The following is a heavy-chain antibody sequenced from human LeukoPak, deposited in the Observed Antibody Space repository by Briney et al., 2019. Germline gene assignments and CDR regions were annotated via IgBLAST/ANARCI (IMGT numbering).Heavy chain of an antibody. CDR2: ISAYNGNT. V-gene: IGHV1-18*01. Sequence: ASVKVSCKASGYTFTSYGISWVRQAPGQGLEWMGWISAYNGNTNYAQKLQGRVTMTTDTSTSTAYMELRSLRSDDTAVYYCARAGTGDYFLWDWFDPWGKGTLVTVSS. J-gene: IGHJ5*02. D-gene: IGHD2/OR15-2a*01. CDR1: GYTFTSYG. CDR3: ARAGTGDYFLWDWFDP.